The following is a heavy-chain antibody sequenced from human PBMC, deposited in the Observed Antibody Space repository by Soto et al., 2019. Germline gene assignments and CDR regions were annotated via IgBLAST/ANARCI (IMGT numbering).Heavy chain of an antibody. J-gene: IGHJ6*02. CDR2: INPNSGGT. Sequence: QVQLVQSGAEVKKPGASVKVSCKASGYTFTGYYMHWVRQAPGQGLEWMGWINPNSGGTNYAQKFQGRVTMTRDTSISTAYMELSRLRSDDTAVYYCAREWLLTSAYYYYGMDVWDQGTTVTVSS. V-gene: IGHV1-2*02. CDR3: AREWLLTSAYYYYGMDV. CDR1: GYTFTGYY. D-gene: IGHD3-22*01.